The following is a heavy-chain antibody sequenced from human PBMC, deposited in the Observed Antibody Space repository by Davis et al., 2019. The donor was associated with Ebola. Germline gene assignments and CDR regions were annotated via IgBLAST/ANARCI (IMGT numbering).Heavy chain of an antibody. CDR2: INPSGGST. CDR1: GYTFITYY. Sequence: SVTVSCLASGYTFITYYIHWVRQPPGQGLEWMGIINPSGGSTTYAQKFQGRVTMTRDTSTSTVYMELSSLRSEDTAVYYCARETGDGGGMDVWGKGTTVTVSS. V-gene: IGHV1-46*01. J-gene: IGHJ6*04. D-gene: IGHD7-27*01. CDR3: ARETGDGGGMDV.